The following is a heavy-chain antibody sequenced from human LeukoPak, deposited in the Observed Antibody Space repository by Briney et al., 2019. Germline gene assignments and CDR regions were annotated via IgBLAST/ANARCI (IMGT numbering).Heavy chain of an antibody. CDR2: TYYRSKWYN. D-gene: IGHD3-3*01. CDR1: GDSVSSNSAA. V-gene: IGHV6-1*01. CDR3: ARTESGYVDY. Sequence: SQTLSLTCAISGDSVSSNSAAWNWITQSPSRGLEWVGRTYYRSKWYNSYAISVKSRITINTDTSKNQFSLQLNSVTPEDTAVYYCARTESGYVDYWGQGILVTVSS. J-gene: IGHJ4*02.